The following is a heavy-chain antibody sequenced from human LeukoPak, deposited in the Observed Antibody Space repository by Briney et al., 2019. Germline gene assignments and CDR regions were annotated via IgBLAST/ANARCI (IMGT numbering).Heavy chain of an antibody. CDR1: GGSFSGYY. CDR3: ASGFDWLLGIDY. J-gene: IGHJ4*02. V-gene: IGHV4-34*01. Sequence: SETLSLTCAVYGGSFSGYYWSWIRQPPGKGLEWIGSIYYSGSTYYNPSLKSRVTISVDTSKNQFSLKLSSVTAADTAVYYCASGFDWLLGIDYWGQGTLVTVSS. D-gene: IGHD3-9*01. CDR2: IYYSGST.